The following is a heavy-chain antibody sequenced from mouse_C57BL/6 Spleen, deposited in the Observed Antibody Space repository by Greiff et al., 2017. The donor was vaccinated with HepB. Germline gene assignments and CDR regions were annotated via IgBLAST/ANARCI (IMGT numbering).Heavy chain of an antibody. J-gene: IGHJ1*03. Sequence: EVQLQQSGTVLARPGASVKMSCKTSGYTFTSYWMHWVNQRPGQGLEWIGAIYPGNSDTSYNQKFKGKAKLTAVTSASTAYMELSSLTNDDSAVYYCTRSRYGSSYVDWYFDVWGTGTTVTVSS. CDR3: TRSRYGSSYVDWYFDV. D-gene: IGHD1-1*01. CDR2: IYPGNSDT. V-gene: IGHV1-5*01. CDR1: GYTFTSYW.